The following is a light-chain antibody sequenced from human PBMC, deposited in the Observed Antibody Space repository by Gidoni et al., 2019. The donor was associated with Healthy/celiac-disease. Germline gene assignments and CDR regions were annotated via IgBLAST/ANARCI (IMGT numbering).Light chain of an antibody. V-gene: IGKV3-15*01. CDR1: QSVNSN. CDR2: GAS. CDR3: QQYNNWPGT. Sequence: EIVMTQSPATLSVSPGEKATLSCRASQSVNSNLAWYQQKPGQAPRLLIYGASTRATGIPARFSGSGSGTEFTLTISSLQSEDFAVYYCQQYNNWPGTFGQXTKLEIK. J-gene: IGKJ2*01.